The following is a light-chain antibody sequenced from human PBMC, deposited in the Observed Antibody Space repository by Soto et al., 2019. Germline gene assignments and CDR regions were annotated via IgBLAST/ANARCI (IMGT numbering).Light chain of an antibody. CDR2: GAS. CDR3: QHYNNWPRT. CDR1: QSVSSN. J-gene: IGKJ1*01. Sequence: EIVMTQSPATLSVSPGERATLSCRASQSVSSNLAWYQQKPGQAPRLLIYGASTRATGIPARFSGSRSGTEFTLTISSLQSEDFPVYYCQHYNNWPRTFGQGTKVEIK. V-gene: IGKV3-15*01.